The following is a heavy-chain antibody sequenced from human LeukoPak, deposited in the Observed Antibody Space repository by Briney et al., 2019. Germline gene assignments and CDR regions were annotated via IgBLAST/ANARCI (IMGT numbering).Heavy chain of an antibody. CDR2: ISYDGSNK. CDR3: AKVGDVGWYQDWYFDL. Sequence: GGSLRLSCAASGFTFSSYGMHWVRQAPGKGLEWVAVISYDGSNKYYADSVKGRFTISRDNSKNTLYLQMNSLRAEDTAVYYCAKVGDVGWYQDWYFDLWGRGTLVTVSS. V-gene: IGHV3-30*18. J-gene: IGHJ2*01. D-gene: IGHD6-19*01. CDR1: GFTFSSYG.